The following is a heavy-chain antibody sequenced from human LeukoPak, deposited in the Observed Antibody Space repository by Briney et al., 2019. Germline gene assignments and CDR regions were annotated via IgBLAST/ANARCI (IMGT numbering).Heavy chain of an antibody. V-gene: IGHV3-30*04. CDR2: ISYDGSNK. J-gene: IGHJ4*02. D-gene: IGHD3-10*01. Sequence: GGSLRLSCAASGFTFSSYAMHWVRQAPGKGLEWVAVISYDGSNKYYADSVKGRFTISRDNSKNTLYLQMNSLRAEDTAVYYCTTYYLLVRTLDYWGQGTLVTVSS. CDR3: TTYYLLVRTLDY. CDR1: GFTFSSYA.